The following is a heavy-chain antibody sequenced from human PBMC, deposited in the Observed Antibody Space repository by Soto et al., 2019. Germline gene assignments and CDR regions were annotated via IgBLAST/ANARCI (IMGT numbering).Heavy chain of an antibody. CDR1: GGSISSGDYY. J-gene: IGHJ6*02. V-gene: IGHV4-61*08. D-gene: IGHD2-21*01. CDR3: ARGAMVIPPDYYYGLDV. CDR2: IYYSGST. Sequence: ASETLSLTCTVSGGSISSGDYYWSWIRQPPGKGLEWIGYIYYSGSTNYNPSLKSRVTISVDTSKNQFSLKLSSVTAADTAVYYCARGAMVIPPDYYYGLDVWGQGTTVTVSS.